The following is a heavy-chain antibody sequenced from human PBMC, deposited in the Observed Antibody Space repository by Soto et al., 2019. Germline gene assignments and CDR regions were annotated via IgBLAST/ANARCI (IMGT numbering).Heavy chain of an antibody. CDR3: ARGFSSVSMDD. CDR2: IYSSGSA. J-gene: IGHJ6*02. Sequence: SETLSLTCTVSGDSVSSGGYYWSWIRQPPGKGLEWIGYIYSSGSANYNPSLKSRVTISRDTSKNQIYLKVASVTAADTAGYYCARGFSSVSMDDWGQGTTVTVSS. V-gene: IGHV4-61*08. D-gene: IGHD6-19*01. CDR1: GDSVSSGGYY.